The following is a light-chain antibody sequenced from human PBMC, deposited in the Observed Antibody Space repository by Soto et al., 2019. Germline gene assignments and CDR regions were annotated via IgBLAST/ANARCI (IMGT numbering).Light chain of an antibody. CDR3: QQRSNWPST. J-gene: IGKJ5*01. CDR1: QSVSSSY. CDR2: GAS. V-gene: IGKV3D-20*02. Sequence: EIVLTQSPGTLSLSPGERATLSCRASQSVSSSYLAWYQQKPGQAPRLLIYGASSRATGIPDRFSGSGSGTDFTLTISRLEPEDFAVYYCQQRSNWPSTFGQGTRLENK.